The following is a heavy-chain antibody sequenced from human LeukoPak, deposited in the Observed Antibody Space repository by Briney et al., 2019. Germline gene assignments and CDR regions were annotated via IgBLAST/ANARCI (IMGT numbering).Heavy chain of an antibody. CDR1: GFTFSSYS. CDR2: ISSSSSTI. J-gene: IGHJ4*02. D-gene: IGHD3-22*01. V-gene: IGHV3-48*01. Sequence: QPGGSLRLSCAASGFTFSSYSMNWVRQAPGKGLEWVSYISSSSSTIYYEDSVKGRFTISRDNAKNSLYLQMNSLRAEDTAVYYCARDRYYDSSGYKREFDYWGQGTLVTVSS. CDR3: ARDRYYDSSGYKREFDY.